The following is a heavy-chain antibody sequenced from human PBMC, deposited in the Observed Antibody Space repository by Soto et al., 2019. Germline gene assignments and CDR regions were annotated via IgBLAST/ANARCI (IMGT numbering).Heavy chain of an antibody. CDR2: IYYSGST. V-gene: IGHV4-59*08. D-gene: IGHD3-9*01. Sequence: SETLSLTCTVSGGSISSYYWSWIRQPPGKGLEWIGYIYYSGSTNYNPSLKSRVTISVDTSKNQFSLKLSSVTAADTAVYYCARFRDYDILTGSLARFDYWGQGTLVTVSS. CDR3: ARFRDYDILTGSLARFDY. J-gene: IGHJ4*02. CDR1: GGSISSYY.